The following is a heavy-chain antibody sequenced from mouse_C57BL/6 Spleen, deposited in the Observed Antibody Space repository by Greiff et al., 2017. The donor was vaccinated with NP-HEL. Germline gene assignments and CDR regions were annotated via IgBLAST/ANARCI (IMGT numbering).Heavy chain of an antibody. CDR2: INPSNGGT. Sequence: QVQLQQPGTELVKPGASVKLSCKASGYTFTSYWMHWVKQRPGQGLEWIGNINPSNGGTNYNEKFKSKATLTVDKSSSTAYMQLSSLTSADSAVYYCARSGYSNYWYFDVWGTGTTVTVSS. CDR1: GYTFTSYW. CDR3: ARSGYSNYWYFDV. V-gene: IGHV1-53*01. J-gene: IGHJ1*03. D-gene: IGHD2-5*01.